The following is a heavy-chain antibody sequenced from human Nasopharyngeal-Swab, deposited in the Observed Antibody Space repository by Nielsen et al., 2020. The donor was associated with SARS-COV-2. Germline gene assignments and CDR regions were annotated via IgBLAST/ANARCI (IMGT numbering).Heavy chain of an antibody. Sequence: SETLSLTCTVSGGSISTYYWSWIRQTPGKGLEWIGYIYHSGSTDYNPSLKSRVTISVDTSKNQFSLKLSSVTAADTAVYYCARYNILTGWGYWGQGTLVTVSS. D-gene: IGHD3-9*01. CDR3: ARYNILTGWGY. V-gene: IGHV4-59*01. J-gene: IGHJ4*02. CDR2: IYHSGST. CDR1: GGSISTYY.